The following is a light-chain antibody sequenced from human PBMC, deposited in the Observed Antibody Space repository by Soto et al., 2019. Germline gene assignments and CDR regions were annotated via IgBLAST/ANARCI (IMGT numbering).Light chain of an antibody. J-gene: IGKJ4*01. V-gene: IGKV3-15*01. CDR2: GAS. CDR3: QQYNNWLST. Sequence: EIVMTQSPATLSVSPGERATLSCRASQSVSSNLAWYQQKPGQAPRLLIYGASTRATGIPGRFSGSGSGTEFNLTISSLQSEDFGVYYCQQYNNWLSTFGGGPKVEIK. CDR1: QSVSSN.